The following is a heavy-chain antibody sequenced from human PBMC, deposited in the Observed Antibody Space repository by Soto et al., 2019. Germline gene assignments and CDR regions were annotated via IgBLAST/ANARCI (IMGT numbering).Heavy chain of an antibody. CDR2: IIPIFGTA. V-gene: IGHV1-69*01. J-gene: IGHJ5*02. CDR1: GGTFSSYA. Sequence: QVQLVQSGAEVKKPGSSVKVSCKASGGTFSSYAISWVRQAPGQGLEWMGGIIPIFGTANYAQKFQGRVTIPADEATRIAYRGLSGLRSEDTAVYCCARVGQRRVKNWFHPWAQATLVTFSS. D-gene: IGHD6-25*01. CDR3: ARVGQRRVKNWFHP.